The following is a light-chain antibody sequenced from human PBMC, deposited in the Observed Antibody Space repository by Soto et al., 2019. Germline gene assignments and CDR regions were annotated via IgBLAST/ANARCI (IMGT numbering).Light chain of an antibody. Sequence: QSALTQPASVSGSPGQSITVSCTGTSSDIGSTKYVSWYQQHPGKAPKLIIYDDSDRPSGVSNRFSGSKSGNSASLTISGLQAEDEADYYCSSSTTTSTRIFGGGTKLTVL. V-gene: IGLV2-14*03. CDR1: SSDIGSTKY. CDR2: DDS. J-gene: IGLJ2*01. CDR3: SSSTTTSTRI.